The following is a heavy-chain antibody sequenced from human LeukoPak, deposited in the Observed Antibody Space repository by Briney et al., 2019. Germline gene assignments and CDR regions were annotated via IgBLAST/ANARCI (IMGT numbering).Heavy chain of an antibody. D-gene: IGHD7-27*01. CDR2: INYNGGST. J-gene: IGHJ3*02. CDR3: AIPPRVAAFDI. V-gene: IGHV3-23*01. Sequence: GGSLRLSCAASGFTFSADAMNWVRQAPGKGLEWVSTINYNGGSTYYADSVEGRFTISRDNSKNTLYLQMNSLRAEDTAVYYCAIPPRVAAFDIWGQGTMVTVSS. CDR1: GFTFSADA.